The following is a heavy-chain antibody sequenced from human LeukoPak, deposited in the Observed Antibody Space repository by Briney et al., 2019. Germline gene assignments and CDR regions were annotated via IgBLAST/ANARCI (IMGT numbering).Heavy chain of an antibody. CDR3: ARWAGVSDL. V-gene: IGHV3-7*01. CDR2: IKQDGSVV. Sequence: EAGGSLRLSCAASGFTFGNYWMRWVRQAPGKGREWVANIKQDGSVVHYVDSVKGRFTIARDNAKNSLNLQMNSLTVEDTAVYYCARWAGVSDLWGQGTLVTVSS. CDR1: GFTFGNYW. J-gene: IGHJ5*02. D-gene: IGHD3-10*01.